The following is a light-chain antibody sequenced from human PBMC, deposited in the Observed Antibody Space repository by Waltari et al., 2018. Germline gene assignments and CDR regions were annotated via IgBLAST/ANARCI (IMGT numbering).Light chain of an antibody. J-gene: IGKJ1*01. V-gene: IGKV1-5*01. CDR1: QSVGSW. Sequence: DIHMTQSPYTLSASVGDRVTITCRASQSVGSWLAWYQQEPGKAPDLLIYDASSLETGVPSRFSGSGSETEFTLTISSLQPDDAATYYCLQYDSFWTFGQGTEVQVK. CDR2: DAS. CDR3: LQYDSFWT.